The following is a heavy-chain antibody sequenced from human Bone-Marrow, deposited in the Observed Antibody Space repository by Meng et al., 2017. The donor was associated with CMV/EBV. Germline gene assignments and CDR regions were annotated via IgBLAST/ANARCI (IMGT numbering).Heavy chain of an antibody. D-gene: IGHD2-2*01. CDR1: GGSFSGYY. V-gene: IGHV4-34*01. Sequence: SETLSLTCAVYGGSFSGYYWSWIRQPPGKGLEWIGEINHSGSTNYNPSLKSRVTISVDTSKNQFSLKLSSVTAADTAVYYCARGQYCSSTSCWRHYFDYCGQGTLVTVSS. CDR2: INHSGST. J-gene: IGHJ4*02. CDR3: ARGQYCSSTSCWRHYFDY.